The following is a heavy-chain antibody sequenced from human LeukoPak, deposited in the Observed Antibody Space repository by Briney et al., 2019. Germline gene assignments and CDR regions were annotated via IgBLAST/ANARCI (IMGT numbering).Heavy chain of an antibody. Sequence: GESLKISCKGSGYSFTSYWIGWVRQMPGKGLEWMGIIYPGDSDTRYSPSFQGQVTISADKSISTAYLQWSSLKASDTAMYYCARLLGSGWSRAEYFQHWGQGTLVTVPS. CDR2: IYPGDSDT. V-gene: IGHV5-51*01. CDR3: ARLLGSGWSRAEYFQH. D-gene: IGHD6-19*01. J-gene: IGHJ1*01. CDR1: GYSFTSYW.